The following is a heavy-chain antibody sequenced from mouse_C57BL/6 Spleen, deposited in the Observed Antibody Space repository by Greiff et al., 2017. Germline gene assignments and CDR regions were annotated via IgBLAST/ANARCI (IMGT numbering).Heavy chain of an antibody. CDR2: IDPSDSYT. Sequence: QVQLQQPGAELVKPGASVKLSCKASGYTFTSYWMQWVKQRPGQGLEWIGEIDPSDSYTNYNQKFKGKATLTVDTSSSTAYMQLSSLTSEDSAVYYCARNGPYGSSGWFAYWGQGTLVTVSA. J-gene: IGHJ3*01. V-gene: IGHV1-50*01. CDR1: GYTFTSYW. D-gene: IGHD1-1*01. CDR3: ARNGPYGSSGWFAY.